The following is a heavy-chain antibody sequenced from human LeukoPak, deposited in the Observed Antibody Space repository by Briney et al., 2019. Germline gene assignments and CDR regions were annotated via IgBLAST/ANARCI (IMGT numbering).Heavy chain of an antibody. CDR2: FYIDGNT. J-gene: IGHJ1*01. V-gene: IGHV3-53*01. D-gene: IGHD6-19*01. CDR1: GFTVSNNY. Sequence: GGSLRLSCAASGFTVSNNYMSWVRQAPGKGLEWVSVFYIDGNTYYADSVKGRFTISRDNSKNTLYLQMSSLRAEDTAVYYCAGDQWLALQHWGQGTLVTVSS. CDR3: AGDQWLALQH.